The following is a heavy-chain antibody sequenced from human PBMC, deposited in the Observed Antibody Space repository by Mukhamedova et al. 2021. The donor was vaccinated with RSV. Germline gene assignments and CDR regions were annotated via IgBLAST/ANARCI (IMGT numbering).Heavy chain of an antibody. Sequence: GDTYYPDSVKARFTIFRENAMNSLYLHMNSLTDGDTAVYYCAREGRSGNWNDWDFDVWGRGTLVTVSS. V-gene: IGHV3-13*01. J-gene: IGHJ2*01. D-gene: IGHD1-20*01. CDR3: AREGRSGNWNDWDFDV. CDR2: GDT.